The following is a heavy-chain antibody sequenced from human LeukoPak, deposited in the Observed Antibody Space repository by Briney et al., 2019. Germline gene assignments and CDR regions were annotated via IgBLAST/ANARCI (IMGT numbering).Heavy chain of an antibody. D-gene: IGHD4-17*01. CDR2: IIPIFGTA. CDR1: GGTFSSYA. Sequence: SVTVSCKASGGTFSSYAISWMRQAPGQGLEWMGGIIPIFGTANYAQKFQGRVTITADESTSTAYMELSSLRSGDTAVYYCARGVYGDIGNYWGQGTLVTVSS. V-gene: IGHV1-69*13. J-gene: IGHJ4*02. CDR3: ARGVYGDIGNY.